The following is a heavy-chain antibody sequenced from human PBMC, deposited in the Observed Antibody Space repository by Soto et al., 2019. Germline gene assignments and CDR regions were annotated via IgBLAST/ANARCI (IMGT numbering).Heavy chain of an antibody. CDR3: ARIITGYDFWSGYYTVYNWFDP. J-gene: IGHJ5*02. CDR2: IFSNDEK. Sequence: SGPTLVNPTETLTLTCTVSGFSLSNARMGVSWIRQPPGKAVEWLAHIFSNDEKSYSTSLKSRLTISKDTSKSQVVLTMTNMDPVDTATYYCARIITGYDFWSGYYTVYNWFDPWGQGTLVTVSS. D-gene: IGHD3-3*01. CDR1: GFSLSNARMG. V-gene: IGHV2-26*01.